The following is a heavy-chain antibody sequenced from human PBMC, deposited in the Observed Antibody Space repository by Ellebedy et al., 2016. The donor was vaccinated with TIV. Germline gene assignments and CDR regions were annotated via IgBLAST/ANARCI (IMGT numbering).Heavy chain of an antibody. CDR2: IYYSGST. J-gene: IGHJ5*02. CDR3: ARDLTEYCSGGSCYGWFDP. V-gene: IGHV4-59*01. CDR1: GGSISSYY. Sequence: MPSETLSLTCTVSGGSISSYYGSWIRQPPGKGLEWIGYIYYSGSTNYNPSLKSRVTISVDTSKNQFSLKLSSVTAADTAVYYCARDLTEYCSGGSCYGWFDPWGQGTLVTVSS. D-gene: IGHD2-15*01.